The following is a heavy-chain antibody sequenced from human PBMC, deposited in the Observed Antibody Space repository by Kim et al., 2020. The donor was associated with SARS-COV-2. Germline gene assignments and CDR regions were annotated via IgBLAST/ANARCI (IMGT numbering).Heavy chain of an antibody. CDR2: IHPGSGVT. Sequence: ASVKVSCKASGYTFTGFYIHWVRHAPGQDLEWLGRIHPGSGVTYLSEKFEDRVTLTRDTSINTTYMELKTLTSDDTAVYYCARESDRNYLAPFDNWDRGVLVTVSS. V-gene: IGHV1-2*06. J-gene: IGHJ4*02. CDR1: GYTFTGFY. CDR3: ARESDRNYLAPFDN. D-gene: IGHD1-1*01.